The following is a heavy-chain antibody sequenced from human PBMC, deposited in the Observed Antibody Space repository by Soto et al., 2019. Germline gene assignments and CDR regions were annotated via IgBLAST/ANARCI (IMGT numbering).Heavy chain of an antibody. J-gene: IGHJ5*02. CDR2: IIGSGGST. CDR3: AKGESSVSARDFDP. D-gene: IGHD3-22*01. Sequence: PGGSLRLSCAASGFTFSSYAMSWVRQAPGKGLEWVSAIIGSGGSTYYADSVKGRFTISRDNSKNTLYLQMNSLRAEDTAVYYCAKGESSVSARDFDPWGQGTLVTVSS. CDR1: GFTFSSYA. V-gene: IGHV3-23*01.